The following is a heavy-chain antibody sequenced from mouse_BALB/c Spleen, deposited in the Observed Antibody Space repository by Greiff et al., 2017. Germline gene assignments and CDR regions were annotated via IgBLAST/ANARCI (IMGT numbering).Heavy chain of an antibody. J-gene: IGHJ2*01. CDR3: ARGYRYSGYYFDY. D-gene: IGHD2-14*01. CDR2: IDPANGNT. CDR1: GFNIKDTY. Sequence: VQLKQSGAELVKPGASVKLSCTASGFNIKDTYMHWVKQRPEQGLEWIGRIDPANGNTKYDPKFQGKATITADTSSNTAYLQLSSLTSEDTAVYYCARGYRYSGYYFDYWGQGTTLTVSS. V-gene: IGHV14-3*02.